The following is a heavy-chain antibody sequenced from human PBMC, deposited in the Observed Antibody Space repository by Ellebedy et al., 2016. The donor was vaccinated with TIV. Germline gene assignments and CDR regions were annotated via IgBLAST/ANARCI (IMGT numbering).Heavy chain of an antibody. V-gene: IGHV4-34*01. J-gene: IGHJ5*02. D-gene: IGHD6-13*01. Sequence: SETLSLTXAVYGGSFSGYYWSWIRQPPGKGLEWIGEINHSGSTNYNPSLKSRVTISVDTSKNQFSLKLSSVTAADTAVYYCARNRNLYSSSWYRGSWFDPWGQGTLVTVSS. CDR1: GGSFSGYY. CDR2: INHSGST. CDR3: ARNRNLYSSSWYRGSWFDP.